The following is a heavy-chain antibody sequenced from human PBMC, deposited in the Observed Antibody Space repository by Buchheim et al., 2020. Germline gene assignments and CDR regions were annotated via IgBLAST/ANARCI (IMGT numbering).Heavy chain of an antibody. CDR1: GFTFSSYA. J-gene: IGHJ4*02. CDR2: ISYDGSNK. V-gene: IGHV3-30-3*01. Sequence: QVQLVESGGGVVQPGRSLRLSCAASGFTFSSYAMHWVRQAPGKGLEWVAVISYDGSNKYYADSVKGRFTISRDNSKNTLYLQMNSLRAEDTAVYYCARDRPNNSGSYFSYWGQGTL. D-gene: IGHD1-26*01. CDR3: ARDRPNNSGSYFSY.